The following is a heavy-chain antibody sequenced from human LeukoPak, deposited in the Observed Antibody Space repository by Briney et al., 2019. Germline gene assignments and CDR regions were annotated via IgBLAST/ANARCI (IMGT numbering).Heavy chain of an antibody. Sequence: GGSLSLSCAASGFTFSSYAMSWVRQAPGKGLEWVSAISGSGGSTYYADSVKGRFTISRDNSKNTLYLQMNSLRAEDTAVYYCANGGVLLWFGDQFGYWGQGTLVTVSS. V-gene: IGHV3-23*01. J-gene: IGHJ4*02. CDR2: ISGSGGST. CDR1: GFTFSSYA. D-gene: IGHD3-10*01. CDR3: ANGGVLLWFGDQFGY.